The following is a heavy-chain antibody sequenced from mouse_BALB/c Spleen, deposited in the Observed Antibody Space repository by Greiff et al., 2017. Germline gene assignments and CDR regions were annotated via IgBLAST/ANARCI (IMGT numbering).Heavy chain of an antibody. D-gene: IGHD2-4*01. CDR2: INPSTGYT. CDR3: ARWNTMITTKGFAY. J-gene: IGHJ3*01. V-gene: IGHV1-7*01. CDR1: GYTFTSYW. Sequence: VQLQQSGAELAKPGASVKMSCKASGYTFTSYWMHWVKQRPGQGLEWIGYINPSTGYTEYNQKFKDKATLTADKSSSTAYMQLSSLTSEDSAVYYCARWNTMITTKGFAYWGQGTLVTVSA.